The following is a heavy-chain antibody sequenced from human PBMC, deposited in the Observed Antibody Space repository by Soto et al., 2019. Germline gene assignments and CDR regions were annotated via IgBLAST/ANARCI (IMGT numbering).Heavy chain of an antibody. CDR1: GGSFSGYY. Sequence: PSETLSLTCAVYGGSFSGYYWSWIRQPPGKGQEWIGEINHSGSTNYNPSLKSRVTISVDTSKNQFSLKLSSVTAADTAVYFCARGRPLANYYYYYYIDVWGKGTTVTVSS. CDR2: INHSGST. J-gene: IGHJ6*03. CDR3: ARGRPLANYYYYYYIDV. V-gene: IGHV4-34*01. D-gene: IGHD3-3*02.